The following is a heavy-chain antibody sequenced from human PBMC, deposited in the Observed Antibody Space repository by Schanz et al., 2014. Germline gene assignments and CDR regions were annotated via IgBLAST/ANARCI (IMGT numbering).Heavy chain of an antibody. V-gene: IGHV3-23*04. D-gene: IGHD3-10*01. CDR3: AKYRGYYRVSGSYRELEY. CDR2: ITGASDHI. Sequence: EVQLVESGGGLVQPGGSLRLSCAASGFTFSAYYMDWVRQAPGKGLEWVSGITGASDHIDYAESVRGRFTMSRDNSKNTLYLQMNSLRAGDAAVYYCAKYRGYYRVSGSYRELEYWGQGTLVTVSS. J-gene: IGHJ4*02. CDR1: GFTFSAYY.